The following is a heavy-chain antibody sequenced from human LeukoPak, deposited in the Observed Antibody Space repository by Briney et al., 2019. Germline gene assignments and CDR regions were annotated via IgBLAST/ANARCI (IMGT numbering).Heavy chain of an antibody. CDR3: AKALGYSYASMDV. J-gene: IGHJ6*02. CDR1: GFTFSSYA. Sequence: PGGSLRLSCAASGFTFSSYAMSWVRQAPGKGLEWVSAISGSGGSTYYAGSVKGRFTISRDNSKNTLYLQMNSLRAEDTAVYYCAKALGYSYASMDVWGQGTTVTVSS. V-gene: IGHV3-23*01. CDR2: ISGSGGST. D-gene: IGHD5-18*01.